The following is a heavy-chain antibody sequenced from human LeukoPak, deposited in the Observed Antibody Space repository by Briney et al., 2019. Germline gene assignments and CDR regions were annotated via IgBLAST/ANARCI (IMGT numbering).Heavy chain of an antibody. D-gene: IGHD1-26*01. CDR2: ISSSTSYI. V-gene: IGHV3-21*01. J-gene: IGHJ4*02. Sequence: SSISSSTSYIYYADSLKGRFTISRDNAKNSLYLQMNSLRAEDTAVYYCARQWELHYYFDYWGQGTLVTVSS. CDR3: ARQWELHYYFDY.